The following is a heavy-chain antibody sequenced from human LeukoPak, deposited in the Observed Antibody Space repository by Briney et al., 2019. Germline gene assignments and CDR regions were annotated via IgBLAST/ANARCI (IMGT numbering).Heavy chain of an antibody. V-gene: IGHV4-61*01. Sequence: PSETLSLTCTVSGGSVSSGSYYWSWIRQPPGKGPEWIGYIYYSGSTNYNPSLKSRVTISVDTSKNQFSLKLSSVTAADTAVYYCARDQQAIAAARPLQNYYYYYGMDVWGQGTTVTVSS. CDR2: IYYSGST. CDR1: GGSVSSGSYY. J-gene: IGHJ6*02. D-gene: IGHD6-13*01. CDR3: ARDQQAIAAARPLQNYYYYYGMDV.